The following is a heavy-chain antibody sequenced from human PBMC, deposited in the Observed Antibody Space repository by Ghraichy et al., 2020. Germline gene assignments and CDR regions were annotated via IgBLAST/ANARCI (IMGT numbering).Heavy chain of an antibody. J-gene: IGHJ6*03. Sequence: SETLSLTCTVSGGSVRSGSYYWSWIRQPPGKGLEWIGYIYYSGSTNYNPSLKSRVTISVDTSKNQFSLKLSSVTAADTAVYYCVKGVALTRYYYMDVWGKGTTVTVSS. D-gene: IGHD3-3*01. CDR1: GGSVRSGSYY. V-gene: IGHV4-61*01. CDR3: VKGVALTRYYYMDV. CDR2: IYYSGST.